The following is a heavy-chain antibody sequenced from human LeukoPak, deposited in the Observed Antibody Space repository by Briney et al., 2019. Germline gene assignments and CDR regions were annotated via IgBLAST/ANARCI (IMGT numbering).Heavy chain of an antibody. V-gene: IGHV3-20*04. D-gene: IGHD2-2*01. J-gene: IGHJ3*02. Sequence: GGSLRLSCAASGFTFDDYGMSWVRHAPAKGREWVSGINRNSGTTGYAHSVKGRFTISRDNAKNSLYLQMNSLRAEDTAMYFCASAKACSGTTCPFDIWGEGTMVTVSS. CDR3: ASAKACSGTTCPFDI. CDR1: GFTFDDYG. CDR2: INRNSGTT.